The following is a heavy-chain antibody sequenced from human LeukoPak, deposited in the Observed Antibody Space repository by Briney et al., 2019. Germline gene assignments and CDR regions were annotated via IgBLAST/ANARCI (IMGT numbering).Heavy chain of an antibody. V-gene: IGHV4-4*07. CDR2: IYTSGST. Sequence: PSETLSLTCTVSGGSINSYYWSWIRQPAGKGLEWIGRIYTSGSTNYNPSLKSRVTMSVDTSKNQFSLKLSSVTAADTAVYYCARGRRLLWFGEPYGMDVWGQGTTVTVSS. D-gene: IGHD3-10*01. J-gene: IGHJ6*02. CDR3: ARGRRLLWFGEPYGMDV. CDR1: GGSINSYY.